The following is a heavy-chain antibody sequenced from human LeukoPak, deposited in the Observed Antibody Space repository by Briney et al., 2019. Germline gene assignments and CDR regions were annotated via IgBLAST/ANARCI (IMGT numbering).Heavy chain of an antibody. CDR1: GFNFRNAW. CDR2: ISSSSSYI. Sequence: GGSLRLSCTASGFNFRNAWMCWVRQAPGKGLEWVSSISSSSSYIYYADSVKGRFTISRDNAKNSLYLQMNSLRAEDTAVYYCARAPTGHGYSYGYWCDYWGQGTLVTVSS. J-gene: IGHJ4*02. V-gene: IGHV3-21*01. CDR3: ARAPTGHGYSYGYWCDY. D-gene: IGHD5-18*01.